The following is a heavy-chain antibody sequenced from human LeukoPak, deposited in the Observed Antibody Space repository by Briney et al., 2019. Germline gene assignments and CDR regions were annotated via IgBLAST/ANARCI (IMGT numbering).Heavy chain of an antibody. J-gene: IGHJ4*02. CDR1: GYTFTGYY. CDR3: AREFGIVATTRRFDY. D-gene: IGHD5-12*01. Sequence: GASVKVSCKASGYTFTGYYMHWVRQAPGQGLEWMGWINPNSGGTNYAQKFQGRVTMTRDTSISTAYTELSRLRSDDTAVYYCAREFGIVATTRRFDYWGQGTLVTVSS. V-gene: IGHV1-2*02. CDR2: INPNSGGT.